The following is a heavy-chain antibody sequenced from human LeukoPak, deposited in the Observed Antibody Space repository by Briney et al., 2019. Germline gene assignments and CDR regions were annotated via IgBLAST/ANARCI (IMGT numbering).Heavy chain of an antibody. CDR2: ITSSSVAI. Sequence: GGSLRLSCAASGFTFSIYSMNWVRQAPGKGKDLISYITSSSVAIYYTDSVMGRFTISRDNAKNSLYLQMSSLRGEDKAVYYCARVAPGHDIGRGYFDYWGQGTLVSVSS. CDR3: ARVAPGHDIGRGYFDY. CDR1: GFTFSIYS. D-gene: IGHD2-21*01. J-gene: IGHJ4*02. V-gene: IGHV3-48*01.